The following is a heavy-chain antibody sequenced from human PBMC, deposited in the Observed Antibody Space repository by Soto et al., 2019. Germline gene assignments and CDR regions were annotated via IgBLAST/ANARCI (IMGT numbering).Heavy chain of an antibody. D-gene: IGHD4-4*01. CDR1: GYTFTGYY. J-gene: IGHJ6*02. CDR3: AREGLYRNPNYYYGMDV. CDR2: INPNSGGT. Sequence: GASVKVSCKASGYTFTGYYMHWVRQAPGQGLEWMGWINPNSGGTNYAQEFQGWVTMTRDTSISTAYMELSRLGSDDTAVYYCAREGLYRNPNYYYGMDVWGQGTTVTVSS. V-gene: IGHV1-2*04.